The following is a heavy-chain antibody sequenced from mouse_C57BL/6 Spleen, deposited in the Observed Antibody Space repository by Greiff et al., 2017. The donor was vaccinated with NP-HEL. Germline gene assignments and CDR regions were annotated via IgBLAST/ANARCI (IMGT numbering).Heavy chain of an antibody. J-gene: IGHJ2*01. V-gene: IGHV1-69*01. Sequence: QAHVKQPGAELVMPGASVKLSCKASGYTFTSYWMHWVKQRPGQGLEWIGEIDPSDSYTNYNQKFKGKSTLTVDKSSSTAYMQLSSLTSEDSAVYYCARSYDGYYYYWGQGTTLTVSS. CDR2: IDPSDSYT. CDR1: GYTFTSYW. D-gene: IGHD2-3*01. CDR3: ARSYDGYYYY.